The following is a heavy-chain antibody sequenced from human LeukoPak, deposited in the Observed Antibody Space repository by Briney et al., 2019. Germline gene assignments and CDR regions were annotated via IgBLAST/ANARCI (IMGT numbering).Heavy chain of an antibody. D-gene: IGHD2-2*02. Sequence: SETLSLTCTVSGYSISSGYYWGWIRQPPGRGLEWIGSIYHSGSTYYNPSLKSRVTISVDTSKNQFSLKLSSVTAADTAVYYCARDRGTSWYSYFDSWGQGTLVTVSS. CDR2: IYHSGST. V-gene: IGHV4-38-2*02. CDR3: ARDRGTSWYSYFDS. J-gene: IGHJ4*02. CDR1: GYSISSGYY.